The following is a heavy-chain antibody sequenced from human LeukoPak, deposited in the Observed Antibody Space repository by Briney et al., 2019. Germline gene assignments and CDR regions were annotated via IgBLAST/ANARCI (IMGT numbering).Heavy chain of an antibody. J-gene: IGHJ4*02. D-gene: IGHD4-11*01. V-gene: IGHV3-7*01. CDR3: ARGLDFDY. CDR2: IKQDGSEK. Sequence: GGSLRLSCAASGGTFSSYWMSWVRQAPGKGLEWVANIKQDGSEKYYVDSVKGRFTISRDNAKNSLYLQMNRLRAEDTAVYYCARGLDFDYWGQGTLVTVSS. CDR1: GGTFSSYW.